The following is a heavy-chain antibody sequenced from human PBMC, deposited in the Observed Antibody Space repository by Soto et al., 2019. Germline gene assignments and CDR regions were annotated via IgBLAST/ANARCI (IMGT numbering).Heavy chain of an antibody. J-gene: IGHJ6*03. D-gene: IGHD3-16*01. CDR2: MYYSGST. CDR3: ARGPYYDLIWNYYYMDV. V-gene: IGHV4-59*08. CDR1: GGSISGHY. Sequence: QVQLQESGPGLVKPSETLSLSCSVSGGSISGHYWSWVRQTPGKGLEWIGYMYYSGSTNYNPSLKSLVTISVDTSKNRFSLVLTSVTAADTAVYYCARGPYYDLIWNYYYMDVWGKGTTVTVSS.